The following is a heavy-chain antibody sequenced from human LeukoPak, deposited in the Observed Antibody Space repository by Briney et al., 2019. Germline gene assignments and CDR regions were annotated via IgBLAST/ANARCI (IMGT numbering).Heavy chain of an antibody. Sequence: ASVKVSCKASDIFTSYGINWVRQAPGQGLEWMGWISPYNGNTKYAEKIQRRVTITTDTSTSTAYMELRSLSSDDTAVYYCARDQRGYGDSSGASKWIDPWGQGTLVTVSS. D-gene: IGHD4-17*01. J-gene: IGHJ5*02. CDR3: ARDQRGYGDSSGASKWIDP. V-gene: IGHV1-18*01. CDR1: DIFTSYG. CDR2: ISPYNGNT.